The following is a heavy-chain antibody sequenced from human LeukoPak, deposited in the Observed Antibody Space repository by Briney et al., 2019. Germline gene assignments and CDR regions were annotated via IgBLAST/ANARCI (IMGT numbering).Heavy chain of an antibody. CDR2: IKQDGSEK. CDR1: GFTFSSYW. Sequence: PGGSLRLSCAASGFTFSSYWMSWVRQAPGKGLEWVANIKQDGSEKYYVDSVKGRFTISRDNAKNSLYLQMNSLRAEDTAVYYCARDCSSTNCYRGGFDPWGQGTLVTGSS. J-gene: IGHJ5*02. CDR3: ARDCSSTNCYRGGFDP. V-gene: IGHV3-7*01. D-gene: IGHD2-2*01.